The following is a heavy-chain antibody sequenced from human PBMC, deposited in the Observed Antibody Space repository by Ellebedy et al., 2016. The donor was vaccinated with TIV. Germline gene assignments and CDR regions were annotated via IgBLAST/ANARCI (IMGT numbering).Heavy chain of an antibody. J-gene: IGHJ4*02. Sequence: SGPTLVKPTQTLTLTCTFSGFSLSTSGMCVSWIRQPPGKALEWPARINWVDKKYYVTSLKTRLTISKDTSRNQVVLTMTNMDPADTATYYCARTLYGDYVGYLDNWGQGTLVTVSS. CDR1: GFSLSTSGMC. V-gene: IGHV2-70*11. CDR2: INWVDKK. D-gene: IGHD4-17*01. CDR3: ARTLYGDYVGYLDN.